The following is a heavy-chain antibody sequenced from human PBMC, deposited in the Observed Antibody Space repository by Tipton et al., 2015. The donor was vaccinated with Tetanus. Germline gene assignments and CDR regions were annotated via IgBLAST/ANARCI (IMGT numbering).Heavy chain of an antibody. CDR2: INHSGST. D-gene: IGHD3-22*01. CDR3: ASPGDSSRGNWYFDL. Sequence: TLSLTCAVYGGSFSGYYWSWIRQPPGKGLEWIGEINHSGSTNYNPSLKSRVTISVDTSKNQFSLKLSSVTAADTAVYYCASPGDSSRGNWYFDLWGRGTLVTVSS. J-gene: IGHJ2*01. CDR1: GGSFSGYY. V-gene: IGHV4-34*01.